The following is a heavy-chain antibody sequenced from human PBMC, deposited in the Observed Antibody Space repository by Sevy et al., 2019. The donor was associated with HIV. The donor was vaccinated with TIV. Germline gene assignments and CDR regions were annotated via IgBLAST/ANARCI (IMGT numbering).Heavy chain of an antibody. J-gene: IGHJ4*02. Sequence: GGSLRLSCAASGYSFSNSGMHWVRQAPGKGLEWVAAIWFDGSVKYYKDSVKDRFTIFRDNSRNTQYLQINSLRAEDTAAYYCARESPSDWYLDSWRQGALVTVSS. CDR2: IWFDGSVK. V-gene: IGHV3-33*01. CDR1: GYSFSNSG. CDR3: ARESPSDWYLDS. D-gene: IGHD6-19*01.